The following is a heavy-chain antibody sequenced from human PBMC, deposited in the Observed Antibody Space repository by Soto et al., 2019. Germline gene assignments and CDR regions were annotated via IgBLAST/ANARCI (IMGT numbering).Heavy chain of an antibody. CDR2: TDYSGNT. D-gene: IGHD5-18*01. V-gene: IGHV4-59*01. CDR3: ARLAYSSGFTFDY. Sequence: SETLFLTCTVSSDSISSYYWIWIRQSPGKGLEWIGYTDYSGNTNYNPSLKSRVTISIDTSKNQFSLKLNSVTAADTAVYFCARLAYSSGFTFDYWGRGTLVTVSS. CDR1: SDSISSYY. J-gene: IGHJ4*02.